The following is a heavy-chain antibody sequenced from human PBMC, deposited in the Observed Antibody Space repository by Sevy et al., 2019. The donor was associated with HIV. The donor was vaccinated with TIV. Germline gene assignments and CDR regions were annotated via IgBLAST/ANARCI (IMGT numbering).Heavy chain of an antibody. CDR2: IKEDGSEK. Sequence: GVSLRLSCAASGFAFNSYWMSWVRQAPGMGLQWVGTIKEDGSEKYYVDSMKGRFTISRDNSKNSQYLQMNSLGAEDTAVYYCARDWRGYIGSGSEYYYYGMDVWGQGTTVTVSS. J-gene: IGHJ6*02. CDR3: ARDWRGYIGSGSEYYYYGMDV. V-gene: IGHV3-7*03. CDR1: GFAFNSYW. D-gene: IGHD3-10*01.